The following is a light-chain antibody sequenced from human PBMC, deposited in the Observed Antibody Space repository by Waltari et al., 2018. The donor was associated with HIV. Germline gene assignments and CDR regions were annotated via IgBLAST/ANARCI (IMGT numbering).Light chain of an antibody. Sequence: QSVLTQPPSASGTPGQRVTISCSGSSPNIVTNSVYWYQQLPGTAPKVVIYRNNQRPSGVPDRLSGSKSGTSASLAINGLRSEDEANYYCAVWDDTLRGVFGGGTKLTVL. CDR3: AVWDDTLRGV. V-gene: IGLV1-47*01. CDR1: SPNIVTNS. J-gene: IGLJ2*01. CDR2: RNN.